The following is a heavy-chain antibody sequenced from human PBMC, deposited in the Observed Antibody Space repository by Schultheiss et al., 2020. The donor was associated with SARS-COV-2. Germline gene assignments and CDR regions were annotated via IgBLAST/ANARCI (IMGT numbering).Heavy chain of an antibody. V-gene: IGHV2-70*04. CDR2: IDWDDDK. CDR3: ARAIRRHYYYYMDV. J-gene: IGHJ6*03. Sequence: SGPTLVKPTQTLTLTCTFSGFSLSTSGMRVSWIRQPPGKALEWLARIDWDDDKYYSTSLKTRLTISKDTSKNQVVLTMTNMDPVDTATYYCARAIRRHYYYYMDVWGKGTTVTVSS. CDR1: GFSLSTSGMR. D-gene: IGHD3-9*01.